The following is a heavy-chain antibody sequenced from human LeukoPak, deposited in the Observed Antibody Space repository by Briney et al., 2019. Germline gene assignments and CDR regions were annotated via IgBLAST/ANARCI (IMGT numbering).Heavy chain of an antibody. Sequence: GGSLRLSCKGSGFTFTNACMSWVRLAPGKRLEWVGHIKSQTDGGTTDYAAPVKGRFTISRDDSKNTLYLQLNSLKTEDTAVYYCTTGTWIQLWLADYWGQGTLVTVSS. CDR3: TTGTWIQLWLADY. CDR1: GFTFTNAC. D-gene: IGHD5-18*01. CDR2: IKSQTDGGTT. V-gene: IGHV3-15*01. J-gene: IGHJ4*02.